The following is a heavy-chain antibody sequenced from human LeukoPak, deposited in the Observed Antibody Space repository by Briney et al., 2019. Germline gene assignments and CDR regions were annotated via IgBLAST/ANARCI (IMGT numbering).Heavy chain of an antibody. J-gene: IGHJ6*02. CDR1: GDSISGNY. Sequence: SETLSLTCSVSGDSISGNYWSWIRQPPGKGLEWIGYIYYSGRTNYNPSLKSRVTISADTSKNYFSLRLTSVTAADTAVYYCANDRQEYYYGMGVWGLGTMVTVSS. CDR2: IYYSGRT. V-gene: IGHV4-59*08. D-gene: IGHD3-3*01. CDR3: ANDRQEYYYGMGV.